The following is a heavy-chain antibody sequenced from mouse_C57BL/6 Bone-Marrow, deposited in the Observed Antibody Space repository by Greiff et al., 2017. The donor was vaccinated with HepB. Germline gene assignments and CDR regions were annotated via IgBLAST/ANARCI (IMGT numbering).Heavy chain of an antibody. CDR2: INYDGSST. CDR1: GFTFSDYY. D-gene: IGHD3-3*01. V-gene: IGHV5-16*01. J-gene: IGHJ3*01. CDR3: ARGAGPFAY. Sequence: EVQVVESEGGLVQPGSSMKLSCTASGFTFSDYYMAWVRQVPEKGLEWVANINYDGSSTYYLDSLKSRFIISRDNAKNIRYLQMSSLKSEDTATYYCARGAGPFAYWGQGTLVTVSA.